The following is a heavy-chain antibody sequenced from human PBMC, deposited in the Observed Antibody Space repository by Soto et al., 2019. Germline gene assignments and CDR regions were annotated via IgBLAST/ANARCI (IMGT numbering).Heavy chain of an antibody. CDR1: GGSISSGGYY. CDR2: IYYSGST. J-gene: IGHJ4*02. V-gene: IGHV4-31*03. D-gene: IGHD4-17*01. Sequence: QVQLQESGPGLVKPSQTLSLTCTVSGGSISSGGYYWSWIRQHPGKGLEWIGYIYYSGSTYYNPSLKSRVTISVATSKNQFSLKLSSVTAADTAVYYCARERGGFYGGIDYWGQGTLVTVSS. CDR3: ARERGGFYGGIDY.